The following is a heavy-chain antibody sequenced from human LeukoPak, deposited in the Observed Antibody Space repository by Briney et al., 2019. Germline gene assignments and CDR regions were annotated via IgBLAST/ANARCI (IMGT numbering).Heavy chain of an antibody. J-gene: IGHJ4*02. Sequence: PGGSLRLSCEASGFTFSSYEMNWVRQAPGKGLEWVSYIGNSGSTIYYADSVKGRFTISRDNSKNTLYLQMNSLRADDTAVYYCARRAGAYSHPYDYWGQGTLVTVSS. D-gene: IGHD4/OR15-4a*01. CDR1: GFTFSSYE. CDR2: IGNSGSTI. CDR3: ARRAGAYSHPYDY. V-gene: IGHV3-48*03.